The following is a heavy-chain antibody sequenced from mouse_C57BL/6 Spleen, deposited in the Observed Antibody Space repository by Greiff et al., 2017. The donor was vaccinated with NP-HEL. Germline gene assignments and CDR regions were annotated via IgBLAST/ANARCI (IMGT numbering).Heavy chain of an antibody. CDR2: ISSGSSTI. CDR1: GFTFSDYG. V-gene: IGHV5-17*01. D-gene: IGHD2-5*01. J-gene: IGHJ4*01. CDR3: ASQVYSNYDYAMDY. Sequence: DVMLVESGGGLVKPGGSLKLSCAASGFTFSDYGMHWVRQAPEKGLEWVAYISSGSSTIYYADTVKGRFTISRDNAKNTLFLQMTSLRAEDTAMYYCASQVYSNYDYAMDYWGQGTSVTVSS.